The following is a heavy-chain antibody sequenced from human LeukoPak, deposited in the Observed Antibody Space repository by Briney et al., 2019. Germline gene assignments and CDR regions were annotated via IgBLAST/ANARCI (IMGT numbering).Heavy chain of an antibody. D-gene: IGHD4-17*01. CDR1: GGTFSSYA. CDR3: AILHRTVTTLDY. V-gene: IGHV1-69*05. Sequence: SVNVSCKASGGTFSSYAISWVRQAPGQGLEWMGGIIPIFGTANYAQKFQGRVTITTDESTSTAYMELSSLSSEDTAVYYCAILHRTVTTLDYWGQGTLVTVSS. J-gene: IGHJ4*02. CDR2: IIPIFGTA.